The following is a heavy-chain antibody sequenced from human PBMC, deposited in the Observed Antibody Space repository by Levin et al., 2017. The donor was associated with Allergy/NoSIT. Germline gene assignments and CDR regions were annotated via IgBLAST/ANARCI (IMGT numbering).Heavy chain of an antibody. Sequence: SETLSLTCTVSGGSISSYYWSWIRQPPGKGLEWIGYIYFSGSTSYNPSLKSRVTISVDTSKNQFSLNLSSMTAADAAVYYCAGLVRGDGMDVWGQGTTVTVSS. V-gene: IGHV4-59*01. CDR2: IYFSGST. CDR1: GGSISSYY. CDR3: AGLVRGDGMDV. D-gene: IGHD2-2*01. J-gene: IGHJ6*02.